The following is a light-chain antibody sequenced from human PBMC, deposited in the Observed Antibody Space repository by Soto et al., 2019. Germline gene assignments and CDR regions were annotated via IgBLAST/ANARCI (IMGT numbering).Light chain of an antibody. CDR2: STN. CDR1: SGSVSTSYY. CDR3: VLYMGSGLWV. Sequence: QAVVTQEPSFSVSPGGTVTLTCGLSSGSVSTSYYPSWYQQTPGQAPRTLIYSTNTRSSGVPDRFSGSILGNKAALTITGAQADDESDYYCVLYMGSGLWVSGGGTKLTVL. J-gene: IGLJ3*02. V-gene: IGLV8-61*01.